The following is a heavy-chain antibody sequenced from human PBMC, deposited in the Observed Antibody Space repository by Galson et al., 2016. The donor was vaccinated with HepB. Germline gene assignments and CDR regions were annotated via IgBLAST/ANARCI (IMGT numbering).Heavy chain of an antibody. V-gene: IGHV4-39*01. D-gene: IGHD5-24*01. CDR2: IYYRGST. J-gene: IGHJ2*01. Sequence: SETLSLTCTVSGGSISSYSYSWGWIRQPPGKALEWIGGIYYRGSTYYNPSLKSRLTIFVDTSNNMFSLRLTSLTAADTAVYHCARQRKMATTLSSLGWYFDLWGRGTLVTVSS. CDR3: ARQRKMATTLSSLGWYFDL. CDR1: GGSISSYSYS.